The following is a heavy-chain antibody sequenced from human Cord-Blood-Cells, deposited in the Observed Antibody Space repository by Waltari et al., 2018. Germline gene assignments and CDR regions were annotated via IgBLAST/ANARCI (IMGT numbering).Heavy chain of an antibody. Sequence: HVQLVQCGAAVKTPGASVKVSCKASGYAYSGHHTHRVCRATGQGLEWMGWINPNSGGTNYAQKFQGRVTMTRDTSISTAYMELSRLRSDDTAVYYCARDRESSSWYEVPDYWGQGTLVTVSS. CDR3: ARDRESSSWYEVPDY. V-gene: IGHV1-2*02. CDR1: GYAYSGHH. J-gene: IGHJ4*02. CDR2: INPNSGGT. D-gene: IGHD6-13*01.